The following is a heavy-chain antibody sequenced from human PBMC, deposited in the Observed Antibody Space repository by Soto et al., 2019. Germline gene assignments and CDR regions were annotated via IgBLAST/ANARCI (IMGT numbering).Heavy chain of an antibody. CDR2: IIPIFGTA. CDR3: AREGGWDCSGGSCYPRGYYYYGMDV. J-gene: IGHJ6*02. D-gene: IGHD2-15*01. V-gene: IGHV1-69*13. Sequence: AVKVSCKASGGTFSSYAISWVRQAPGQGLEWMGGIIPIFGTANYAQKFQGRVTITADESTSTAYMELSSLRSEDTAVYYCAREGGWDCSGGSCYPRGYYYYGMDVWGQGTTVTVSS. CDR1: GGTFSSYA.